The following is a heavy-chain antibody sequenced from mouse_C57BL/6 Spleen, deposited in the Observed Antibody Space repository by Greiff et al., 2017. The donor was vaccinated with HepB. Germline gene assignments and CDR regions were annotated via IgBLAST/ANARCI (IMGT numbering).Heavy chain of an antibody. Sequence: QVQLQQPGAELVKPGASVKLSCKASGYTFTSYWMHWVKQRPGQGLEWIGMIHPNSGSTNYNEKFKSKATLTVDKSSSTAYMQLSSLTSEDSAVYYCARDQFITTGDWYFDVWGTGTTVTVSS. CDR3: ARDQFITTGDWYFDV. J-gene: IGHJ1*03. V-gene: IGHV1-64*01. CDR2: IHPNSGST. CDR1: GYTFTSYW. D-gene: IGHD1-1*01.